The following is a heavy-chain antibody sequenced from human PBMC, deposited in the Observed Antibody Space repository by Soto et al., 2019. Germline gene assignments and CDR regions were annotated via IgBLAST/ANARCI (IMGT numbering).Heavy chain of an antibody. Sequence: PSETLSLPCILSRESISSSPSYWSWIRQPPWKGLERTGSIYYSGRTYYNPSFRSRLTISIDTSKNQFSLKLSSVTATDTALYYCARERTTAVTQAYFVNWGPGALQTVFS. J-gene: IGHJ4*02. V-gene: IGHV4-39*02. D-gene: IGHD4-17*01. CDR2: IYYSGRT. CDR3: ARERTTAVTQAYFVN. CDR1: RESISSSPSY.